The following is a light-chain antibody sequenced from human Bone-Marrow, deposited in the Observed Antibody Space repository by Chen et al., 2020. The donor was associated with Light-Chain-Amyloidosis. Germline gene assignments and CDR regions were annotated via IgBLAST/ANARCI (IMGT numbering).Light chain of an antibody. Sequence: SYVLTQPPSVSVAPGETARVTCGANNIGIKSVHWYQQKPGQAPVLVIYYNNDRPSGIPERCSGSNSGNTATLTISRVEAGDEADYYCQVWDGDSDHHVVFGRGTMLTVL. V-gene: IGLV3-21*04. CDR3: QVWDGDSDHHVV. J-gene: IGLJ2*01. CDR1: NIGIKS. CDR2: YNN.